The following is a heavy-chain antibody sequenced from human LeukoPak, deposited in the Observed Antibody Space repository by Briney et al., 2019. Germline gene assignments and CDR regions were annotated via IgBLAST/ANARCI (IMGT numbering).Heavy chain of an antibody. Sequence: PGGSLRLSCAASGFTFDDYAMHWVRQAPGKGLEWVSVIYSGGSTYYADSVKGRFTISRDNSKNTLYLQMNSLRAEDTAVYYCARDGGADYMDVWGKGTTVTVSS. CDR1: GFTFDDYA. V-gene: IGHV3-66*02. CDR2: IYSGGST. J-gene: IGHJ6*03. D-gene: IGHD2-15*01. CDR3: ARDGGADYMDV.